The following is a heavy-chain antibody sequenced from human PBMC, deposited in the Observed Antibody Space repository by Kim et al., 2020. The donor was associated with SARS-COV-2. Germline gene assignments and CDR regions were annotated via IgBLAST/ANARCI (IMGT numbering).Heavy chain of an antibody. Sequence: GGSLRLSCAASGFTFSSYDMHWVRQATGKGLEWVSAIGTAGDTYYPGSVKGRFTISRENAKNSLYLQMNSLRAGDTAVYYCARGGYSYGYVWDYYYGMDVWGQGTTVTVSS. CDR3: ARGGYSYGYVWDYYYGMDV. J-gene: IGHJ6*02. CDR2: IGTAGDT. CDR1: GFTFSSYD. V-gene: IGHV3-13*01. D-gene: IGHD5-18*01.